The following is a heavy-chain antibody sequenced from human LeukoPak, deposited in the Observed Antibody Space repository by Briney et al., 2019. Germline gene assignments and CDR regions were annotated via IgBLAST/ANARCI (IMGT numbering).Heavy chain of an antibody. J-gene: IGHJ3*01. D-gene: IGHD6-13*01. Sequence: PSETLSLTCTVSGGSISSSSYYWGWIRQPPGKGLEWIGSIYYSGSTYYNPSLKSRVTISKDTSKNQFSLKLTSVSAADTAVYYCARFVGSSWLAFVWGQGTMVTVSA. CDR3: ARFVGSSWLAFV. CDR2: IYYSGST. V-gene: IGHV4-39*07. CDR1: GGSISSSSYY.